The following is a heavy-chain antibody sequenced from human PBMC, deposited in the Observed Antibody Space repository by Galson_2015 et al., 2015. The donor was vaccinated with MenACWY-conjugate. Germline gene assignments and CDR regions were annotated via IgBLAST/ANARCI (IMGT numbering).Heavy chain of an antibody. CDR3: ARDFGIAAHPRGGMDV. CDR2: IIPIFGTA. Sequence: SVKVSCEASGFTFSSYAISWVRQAPGQGLEWMGGIIPIFGTANYAQKFQGRVTITADESTSTAYMELNSLRSEDTAVYYCARDFGIAAHPRGGMDVWGQGTTVTVSS. J-gene: IGHJ6*02. V-gene: IGHV1-69*13. CDR1: GFTFSSYA. D-gene: IGHD6-6*01.